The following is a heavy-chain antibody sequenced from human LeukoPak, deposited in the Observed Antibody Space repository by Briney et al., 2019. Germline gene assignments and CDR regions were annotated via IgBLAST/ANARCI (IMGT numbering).Heavy chain of an antibody. J-gene: IGHJ6*02. Sequence: SVKVSCKASGGTFSSYTISWVRQAPGRGLEWMGRIIPILGIANYAQKFQGRVTITADKSTSTAYMELSSLRSEDTAVYYCAREGYCSSTSCYTYYYGMDVWGQGTTVTVSS. CDR2: IIPILGIA. CDR3: AREGYCSSTSCYTYYYGMDV. CDR1: GGTFSSYT. V-gene: IGHV1-69*04. D-gene: IGHD2-2*02.